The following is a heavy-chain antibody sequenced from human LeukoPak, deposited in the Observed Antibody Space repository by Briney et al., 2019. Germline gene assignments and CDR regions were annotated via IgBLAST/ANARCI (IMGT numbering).Heavy chain of an antibody. CDR1: GGSFSGYY. CDR3: ARAPTAYYRRWFDS. V-gene: IGHV4-34*01. D-gene: IGHD3-9*01. J-gene: IGHJ5*01. CDR2: INHSGST. Sequence: SETLSLTCVVYGGSFSGYYWSWIRQSPEKGLVWIGEINHSGSTNYNPSLKSRVTISVDTSRNQFSLKLTSVTAADAAVYYCARAPTAYYRRWFDSWGQGTLVTVSS.